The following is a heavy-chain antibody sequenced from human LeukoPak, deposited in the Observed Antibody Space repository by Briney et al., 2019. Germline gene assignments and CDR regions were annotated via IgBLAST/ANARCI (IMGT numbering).Heavy chain of an antibody. CDR3: ARLGIHSSSSSRYYYYYMDV. J-gene: IGHJ6*03. D-gene: IGHD6-6*01. CDR1: GGSISSSSYY. Sequence: SETLSLTCTVSGGSISSSSYYWGWIRQPPGKGLERIGEIYHSGSTNYNPSLKSRVTISVDKSKNQFSLKLSSVTAADTAVYYCARLGIHSSSSSRYYYYYMDVWGKGTTVTVSS. V-gene: IGHV4-39*07. CDR2: IYHSGST.